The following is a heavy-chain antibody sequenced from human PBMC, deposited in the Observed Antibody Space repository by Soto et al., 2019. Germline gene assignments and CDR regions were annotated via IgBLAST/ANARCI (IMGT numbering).Heavy chain of an antibody. CDR3: ARDLPRSPRWALWFGELRF. J-gene: IGHJ4*02. CDR1: GFTFGSYA. CDR2: ISESGDST. D-gene: IGHD3-10*01. V-gene: IGHV3-23*01. Sequence: GGSLRLSCAASGFTFGSYAMTRVRQAPGKGLEWVSSISESGDSTYYADSVKGRFTISRDNSKNTLYLQMNSLRAEDTAVYYCARDLPRSPRWALWFGELRFWGQGTLVTVSS.